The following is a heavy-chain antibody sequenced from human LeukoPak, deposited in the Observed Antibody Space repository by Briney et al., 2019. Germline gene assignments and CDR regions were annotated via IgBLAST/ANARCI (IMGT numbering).Heavy chain of an antibody. V-gene: IGHV3-64D*06. J-gene: IGHJ4*02. CDR2: ISSNGGST. Sequence: PGGSLRLPCSASGFTFSSYAMHWVRQAPGKGLEYVSAISSNGGSTYYADSVKGRFTISRDNSKNTLYLQMSSLRAEDTAVYYCVKGAVVVAATRIFDYWGQGTLVTVSS. CDR1: GFTFSSYA. CDR3: VKGAVVVAATRIFDY. D-gene: IGHD2-15*01.